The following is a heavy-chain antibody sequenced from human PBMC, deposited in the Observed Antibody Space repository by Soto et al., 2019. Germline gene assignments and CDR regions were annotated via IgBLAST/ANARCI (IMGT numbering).Heavy chain of an antibody. D-gene: IGHD2-21*01. Sequence: QITLRESGPALVKPTQTLTLTCTFSGFSLTTSGDAVAWIRQHPGKALEWLGIIYWDDDKRYSQSLSNRITYTTDTSKNQVVLSMADVDPSDTATYYCAHTVAVSSGRDLDYWGQGTRVTVSS. CDR1: GFSLTTSGDA. CDR2: IYWDDDK. CDR3: AHTVAVSSGRDLDY. V-gene: IGHV2-5*02. J-gene: IGHJ4*02.